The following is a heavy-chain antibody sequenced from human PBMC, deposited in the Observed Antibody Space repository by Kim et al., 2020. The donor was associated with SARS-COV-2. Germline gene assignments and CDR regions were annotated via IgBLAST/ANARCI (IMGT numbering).Heavy chain of an antibody. V-gene: IGHV4-34*01. D-gene: IGHD6-13*01. J-gene: IGHJ5*02. CDR3: ARAGSCIAAAGSGGMCRFDP. CDR1: GGSFSGYY. CDR2: INNSGST. Sequence: SETLSLTCAVYGGSFSGYYWSWIRQPPGKGLEWIGEINNSGSTNYNPSLKSRVTISVDTSKNQFSLKLSSVTAADTAVYYCARAGSCIAAAGSGGMCRFDPWGQGTLVTVSS.